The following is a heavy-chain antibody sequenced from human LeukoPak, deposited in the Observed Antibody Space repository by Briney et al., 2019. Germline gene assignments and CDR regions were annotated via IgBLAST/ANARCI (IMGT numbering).Heavy chain of an antibody. V-gene: IGHV3-11*01. Sequence: PGGSLRLSCAASGFTFSDYYMSWIRQAPGKGLERVSYISTSGTTIYYADSVKGRFTISRDNSKNTLYLQMNSLRAEDTAVYYCAKGYYFDISGYYNAEYWGQGTLVTVSS. J-gene: IGHJ4*02. CDR1: GFTFSDYY. D-gene: IGHD3-22*01. CDR3: AKGYYFDISGYYNAEY. CDR2: ISTSGTTI.